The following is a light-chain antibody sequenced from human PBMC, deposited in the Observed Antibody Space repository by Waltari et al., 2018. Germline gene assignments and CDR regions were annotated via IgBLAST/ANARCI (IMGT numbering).Light chain of an antibody. CDR2: DVS. V-gene: IGLV2-14*03. Sequence: QSALTQPASVSGSPGQSITISCTGTSSDVGGYNYVSWYQQHPGKAPKRMIYDVSNRPSGVSNRFSGSKSGNTASLTISGLQAEDEADYYCSSYTSSFNVFGSGTKVTVL. CDR3: SSYTSSFNV. J-gene: IGLJ6*01. CDR1: SSDVGGYNY.